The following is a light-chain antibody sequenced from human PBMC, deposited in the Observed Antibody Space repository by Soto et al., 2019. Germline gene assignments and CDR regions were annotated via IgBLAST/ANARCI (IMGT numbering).Light chain of an antibody. CDR1: SSDIGNYNT. Sequence: QSVLTQAASVSGCPGQSITISCSGTSSDIGNYNTVSWYQHHPGKAPKLIIYEDSKRPSGVSDRFSGSKSGNTASLTISGLQAEDETDYYCCSYAGSGTFVFGTGTKVTVL. CDR2: EDS. J-gene: IGLJ1*01. CDR3: CSYAGSGTFV. V-gene: IGLV2-23*01.